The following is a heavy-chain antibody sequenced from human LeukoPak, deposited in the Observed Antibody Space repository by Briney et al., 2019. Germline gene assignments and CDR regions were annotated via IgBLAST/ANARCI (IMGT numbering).Heavy chain of an antibody. CDR3: ARGLQLWDGRAY. V-gene: IGHV3-21*01. CDR1: GFTFSSYS. CDR2: ISSSSSYI. J-gene: IGHJ4*02. Sequence: GGSLRLSCAASGFTFSSYSMNWVRQAPGKGLEWVSSISSSSSYIYHADSVKGRFTISRDNAKNSLYLQMNSLRAEDTAVYCCARGLQLWDGRAYWGQGTLVTVSS. D-gene: IGHD5-18*01.